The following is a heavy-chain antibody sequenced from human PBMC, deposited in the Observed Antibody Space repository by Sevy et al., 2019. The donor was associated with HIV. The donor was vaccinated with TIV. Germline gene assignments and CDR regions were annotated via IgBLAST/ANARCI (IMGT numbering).Heavy chain of an antibody. CDR1: GLTFSSYR. J-gene: IGHJ4*02. V-gene: IGHV3-21*01. CDR2: ISSTSGYI. D-gene: IGHD5-12*01. Sequence: GGSLRLSCAASGLTFSSYRMTWVRQAPGKGLEWVSCISSTSGYINYADSVKGRFTISRDNAKNLLYLQMDSLRAEDTAVYYCARAVVEISTWRSDYWGQGTLVTVSS. CDR3: ARAVVEISTWRSDY.